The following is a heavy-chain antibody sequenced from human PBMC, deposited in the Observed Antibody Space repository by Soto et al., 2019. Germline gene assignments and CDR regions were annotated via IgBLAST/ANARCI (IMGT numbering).Heavy chain of an antibody. J-gene: IGHJ6*03. D-gene: IGHD1-26*01. CDR2: IYYSGST. CDR3: ARREGTTSYYYYMDV. CDR1: GGSISNYY. V-gene: IGHV4-59*01. Sequence: SETLCLTCTVSGGSISNYYWSWIRQPPGKGLEWIGCIYYSGSTNYNPSLKSRVTISLDTSKNQFSLKLSSVTAAGTAVYYCARREGTTSYYYYMDVWGKGTTVTVAS.